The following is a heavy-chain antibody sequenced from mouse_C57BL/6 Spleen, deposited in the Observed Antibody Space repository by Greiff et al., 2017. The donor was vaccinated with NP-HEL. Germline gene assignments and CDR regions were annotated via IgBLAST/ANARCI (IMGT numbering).Heavy chain of an antibody. D-gene: IGHD1-1*01. CDR3: ARNRAYYYGSSYVGYWYFDV. V-gene: IGHV2-9-1*01. CDR1: GFSLTSYA. CDR2: IWTGGGT. Sequence: VQLQESGPGLVAPSQSLSITCTVSGFSLTSYAISWVRQPPGKGLEWLGVIWTGGGTNYNSALKSRLSISKDNSKSQVFLKMNSLQTDDTARYYCARNRAYYYGSSYVGYWYFDVWGTGTTVTVSS. J-gene: IGHJ1*03.